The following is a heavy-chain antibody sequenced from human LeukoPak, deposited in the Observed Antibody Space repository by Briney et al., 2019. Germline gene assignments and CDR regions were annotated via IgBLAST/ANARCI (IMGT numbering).Heavy chain of an antibody. J-gene: IGHJ6*02. Sequence: SETLSLTCTVSGGSISSYYWSWIRQPPGKGLEWIGYIYYSGSTNYNPSLKSRVTISVDTSKNQFSLKLSSVTAADTAVYYCARAPYSPTLQDTATPLYYYYYGMDVWGQGTTVTVSS. CDR2: IYYSGST. CDR3: ARAPYSPTLQDTATPLYYYYYGMDV. CDR1: GGSISSYY. V-gene: IGHV4-59*01. D-gene: IGHD5-18*01.